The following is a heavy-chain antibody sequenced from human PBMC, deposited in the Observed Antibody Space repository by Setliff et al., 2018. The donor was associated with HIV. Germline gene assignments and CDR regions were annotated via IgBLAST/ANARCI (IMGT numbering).Heavy chain of an antibody. V-gene: IGHV1-69*13. CDR2: ILPFFDTA. D-gene: IGHD3-3*01. Sequence: GASVKVSCKVSGGTFTRNCISWVRQAPGQGLEWMGGILPFFDTANYARKFQGRVTITADESTSTVHMELSSLTSEDTAVYYCARDVYFTFSGKVIRHYLDVWGKGTTVTVSS. CDR1: GGTFTRNC. CDR3: ARDVYFTFSGKVIRHYLDV. J-gene: IGHJ6*03.